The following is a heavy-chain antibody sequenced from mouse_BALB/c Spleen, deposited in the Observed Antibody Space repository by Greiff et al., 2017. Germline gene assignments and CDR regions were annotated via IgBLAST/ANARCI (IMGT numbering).Heavy chain of an antibody. CDR1: GFTFSSYG. CDR2: ISSGGSYT. CDR3: ARGSTMIYFDV. Sequence: EVQGVESGGDLVKPGGSLKLSCAASGFTFSSYGMSWVRQTPDKRLEWVATISSGGSYTYYPDSVKGRFTISRDNAKNTLYLQMSSLKSEDTAMYYCARGSTMIYFDVWGAGTTVTVSS. J-gene: IGHJ1*01. D-gene: IGHD2-4*01. V-gene: IGHV5-6*01.